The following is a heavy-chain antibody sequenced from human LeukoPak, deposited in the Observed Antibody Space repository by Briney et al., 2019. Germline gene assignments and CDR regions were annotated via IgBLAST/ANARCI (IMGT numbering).Heavy chain of an antibody. Sequence: GGSLRLSCAASGFTFSSYAMHWVRQAPGKGLEWVSGISWNSGSIGYADSVKGRFTISRDNAKNSLYLQMNSLRAEDTALYYCAKDPYYGSGSYYKGGYFDYWGQGTLVTVSS. V-gene: IGHV3-9*01. CDR2: ISWNSGSI. CDR1: GFTFSSYA. CDR3: AKDPYYGSGSYYKGGYFDY. D-gene: IGHD3-10*01. J-gene: IGHJ4*02.